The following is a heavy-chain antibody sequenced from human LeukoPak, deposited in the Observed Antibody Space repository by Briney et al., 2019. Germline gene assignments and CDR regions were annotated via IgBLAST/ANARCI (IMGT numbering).Heavy chain of an antibody. J-gene: IGHJ4*02. D-gene: IGHD3-22*01. CDR1: GGSISSSNYY. V-gene: IGHV4-39*01. CDR2: IYYSGT. CDR3: ASSSYYFYFDS. Sequence: PSETLSLTCTVSGGSISSSNYYWGWIRQPPGEGLEWIGSIYYSGTSYNSSLKSRVTISVDTSKKQFSLKLSSVTAADTAVYFCASSSYYFYFDSWGQGTLVTVSS.